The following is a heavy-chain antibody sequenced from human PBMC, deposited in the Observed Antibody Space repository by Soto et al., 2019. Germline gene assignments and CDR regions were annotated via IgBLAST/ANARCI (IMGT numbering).Heavy chain of an antibody. V-gene: IGHV4-59*01. Sequence: PSETLSLTCTVSGGSISSYYWSWIRQPPGKGLEWIGYIYYSGSTNYNPSLKSRVTISVDTSKNQFSLKLSSVTAADTAVYYCAREAGGCSGGSCYRWFDPWGQGTLVTVSS. CDR1: GGSISSYY. CDR3: AREAGGCSGGSCYRWFDP. CDR2: IYYSGST. J-gene: IGHJ5*02. D-gene: IGHD2-15*01.